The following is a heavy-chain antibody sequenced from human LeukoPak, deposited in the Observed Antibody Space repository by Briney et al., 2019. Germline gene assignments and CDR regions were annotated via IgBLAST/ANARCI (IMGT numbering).Heavy chain of an antibody. CDR2: ISNDGSNK. J-gene: IGHJ4*02. V-gene: IGHV3-30*18. Sequence: PGGSLRLSCAASGFTFSSYGMHWVRQAPGKGLEWVAVISNDGSNKYYADSVKGRFTISRDNSKNTLYLQMDSLRAEDTAVYYCAKNRPHYYDSSGHTGLDYWGQGTLVTVSS. CDR3: AKNRPHYYDSSGHTGLDY. CDR1: GFTFSSYG. D-gene: IGHD3-22*01.